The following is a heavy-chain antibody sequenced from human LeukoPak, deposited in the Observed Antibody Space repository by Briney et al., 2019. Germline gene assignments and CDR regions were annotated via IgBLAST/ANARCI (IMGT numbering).Heavy chain of an antibody. CDR2: ISYDGRNK. V-gene: IGHV3-30*18. Sequence: GGSLKSSVAASGFTFIGNGWPGFARAPAKGWKGWPVISYDGRNKYYADSVKGRFTISRVNSKNTLYLQMNSLRAEDTAVYYCAKDFNYYGSGSIDYWGQGTLVTVSS. CDR3: AKDFNYYGSGSIDY. CDR1: GFTFIGNG. D-gene: IGHD3-10*01. J-gene: IGHJ4*02.